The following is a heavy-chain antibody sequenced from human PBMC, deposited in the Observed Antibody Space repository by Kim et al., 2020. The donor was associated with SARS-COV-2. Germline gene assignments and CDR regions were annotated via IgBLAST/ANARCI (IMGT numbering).Heavy chain of an antibody. D-gene: IGHD2-15*01. J-gene: IGHJ6*02. Sequence: HTASLKSRDTQSVDTSKNQFSLKLSSVTAADTAVYYCIRLHRIYYVMDVWGQGTTVTVSS. V-gene: IGHV4-39*01. CDR3: IRLHRIYYVMDV.